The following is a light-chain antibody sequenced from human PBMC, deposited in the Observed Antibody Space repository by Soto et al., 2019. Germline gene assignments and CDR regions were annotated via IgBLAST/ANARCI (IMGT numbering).Light chain of an antibody. J-gene: IGKJ1*01. CDR1: QSISSY. CDR3: QQLTDWPPQWT. CDR2: DAS. V-gene: IGKV3-11*01. Sequence: EVGWSRCPDTLSLTPGERATLSCRASQSISSYLAWYQQKPGQAPRLLIYDASSRATGIPARFSGSGSGTDFTLTISSLEPEDFAVYYCQQLTDWPPQWTFGQGTKV.